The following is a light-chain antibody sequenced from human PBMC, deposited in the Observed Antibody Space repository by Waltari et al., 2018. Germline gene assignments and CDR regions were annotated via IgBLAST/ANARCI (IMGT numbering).Light chain of an antibody. CDR1: QPIRDA. Sequence: VQMTQSPSSLSASVGDRVAITCRSSQPIRDALIWYQQKPGTAPKLLIHSASALQTGVPSRFSGSGSGTHFTLTITSLQPEDFATYYCQQSFITPLTFGVGT. CDR3: QQSFITPLT. V-gene: IGKV1-39*01. J-gene: IGKJ4*01. CDR2: SAS.